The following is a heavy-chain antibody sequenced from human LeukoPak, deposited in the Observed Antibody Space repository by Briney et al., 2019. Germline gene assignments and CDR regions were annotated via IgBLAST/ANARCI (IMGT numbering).Heavy chain of an antibody. J-gene: IGHJ5*02. V-gene: IGHV3-23*01. CDR2: ISGSGGST. D-gene: IGHD2-2*03. CDR1: GFTFSSYG. Sequence: GGSLRLSCAASGFTFSSYGMSWVRQAPGKGLEWVSAISGSGGSTYYADSVKGRFTISRDNSKNTLYLQMNSLRAEDTAVYYCAKEEVDIVVVPAAMFDGALDNWFDPWGQGTLVTVSS. CDR3: AKEEVDIVVVPAAMFDGALDNWFDP.